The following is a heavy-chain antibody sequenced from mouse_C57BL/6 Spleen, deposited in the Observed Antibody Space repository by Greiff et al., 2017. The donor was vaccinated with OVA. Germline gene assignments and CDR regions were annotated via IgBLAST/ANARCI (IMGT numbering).Heavy chain of an antibody. CDR2: IDPSDSET. CDR1: GYTFTSSW. Sequence: VQLQQPGAELVRPGSSVKLSCKASGYTFTSSWMHWVKQRPIQGLEWIGNIDPSDSETHYNQKFKDKATLTVDKSSSTAYMQLSSLTSEDSAVYYCARSYDGTDWYFDVWGTVTTVTVSS. D-gene: IGHD2-14*01. J-gene: IGHJ1*03. CDR3: ARSYDGTDWYFDV. V-gene: IGHV1-52*01.